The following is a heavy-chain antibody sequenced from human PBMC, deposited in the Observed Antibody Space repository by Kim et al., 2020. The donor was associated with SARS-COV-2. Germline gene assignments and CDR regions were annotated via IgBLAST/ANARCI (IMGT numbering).Heavy chain of an antibody. CDR3: ARDKVGIAAAVSYYGMDV. V-gene: IGHV3-30*07. J-gene: IGHJ6*02. Sequence: KGRFTISRANSKNTLYLQMNSLRAEDTAVYYCARDKVGIAAAVSYYGMDVWGQGTTVTVSS. D-gene: IGHD6-13*01.